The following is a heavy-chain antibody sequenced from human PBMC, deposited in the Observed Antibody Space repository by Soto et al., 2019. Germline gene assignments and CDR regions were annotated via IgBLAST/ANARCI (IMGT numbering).Heavy chain of an antibody. J-gene: IGHJ6*03. D-gene: IGHD2-2*01. V-gene: IGHV4-59*01. CDR3: ARDRKSTHYYYYYYMDV. Sequence: SETLSLTCTVSGGSISSYYWSWIRQPPGKGLEWIGYIYYSGSTNYNPSLKSRVTISVDTSKNQFSLKLSSVTAADTAVYYCARDRKSTHYYYYYYMDVWGKGTTVTVSS. CDR1: GGSISSYY. CDR2: IYYSGST.